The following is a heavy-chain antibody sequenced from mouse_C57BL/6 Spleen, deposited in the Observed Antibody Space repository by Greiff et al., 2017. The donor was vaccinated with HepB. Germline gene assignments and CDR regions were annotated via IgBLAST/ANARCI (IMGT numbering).Heavy chain of an antibody. Sequence: EVKLVESGGGLVKPGGSLKLSCAASGFTFSSYAMSWVRQTPEKRLEWVATISDGGSYTYYPDNVKGRFTISRDNAKNNRYLQMSHLKSEDTAMYYCARSRGIGAMDYWGQGTSVTVSS. CDR3: ARSRGIGAMDY. D-gene: IGHD2-14*01. CDR1: GFTFSSYA. J-gene: IGHJ4*01. CDR2: ISDGGSYT. V-gene: IGHV5-4*03.